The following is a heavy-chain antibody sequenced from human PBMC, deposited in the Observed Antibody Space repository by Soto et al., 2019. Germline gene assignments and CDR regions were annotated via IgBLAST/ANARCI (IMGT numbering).Heavy chain of an antibody. CDR3: ARYQDPYYFDY. D-gene: IGHD2-2*01. CDR2: IYYSGTY. Sequence: SETLSLTCTVSGGSISSYYWSWIRQPPGKGLEWIGYIYYSGTYNYNPSLKSRVTISVDTAKNQFSLKLSSVTAADTAGYYCARYQDPYYFDYWGQGTPVTGSS. J-gene: IGHJ4*02. CDR1: GGSISSYY. V-gene: IGHV4-59*01.